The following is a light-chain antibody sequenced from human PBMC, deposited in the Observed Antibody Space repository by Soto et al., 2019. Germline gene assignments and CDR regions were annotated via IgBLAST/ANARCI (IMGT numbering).Light chain of an antibody. CDR1: QSVSSS. J-gene: IGKJ1*01. CDR2: GAS. V-gene: IGKV3-15*01. Sequence: EIVMTQSPATLSVSPGERATLSCRASQSVSSSLAWYQHKPGQAPRLLIYGASTRATGIPARFSGSGSGTEFTLTISSLKSEDLAVYDCQQYKNWLTWTFGQGTKVEI. CDR3: QQYKNWLTWT.